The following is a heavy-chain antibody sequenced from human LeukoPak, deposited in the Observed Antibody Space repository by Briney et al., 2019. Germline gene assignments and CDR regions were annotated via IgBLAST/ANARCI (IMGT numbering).Heavy chain of an antibody. J-gene: IGHJ4*02. CDR2: MNPNSGNT. V-gene: IGHV1-8*01. D-gene: IGHD6-13*01. CDR3: ARWGDLAAAYHY. CDR1: GYTFTSYD. Sequence: GASVKVSCKASGYTFTSYDINWVRQATGQGLEWMGWMNPNSGNTGYAQKFQGRVTMTRNTSISTAYMELSSLRSEDTAVYYCARWGDLAAAYHYWGQGTLVTVSS.